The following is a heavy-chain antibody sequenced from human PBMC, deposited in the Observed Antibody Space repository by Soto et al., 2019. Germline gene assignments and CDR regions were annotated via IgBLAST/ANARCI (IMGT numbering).Heavy chain of an antibody. V-gene: IGHV1-69*06. Sequence: GASVKVSCKASGGTFSSYAISWVRQAPGQGLEWMGGIIPIFGTANYAQKFQGRVTITADKSTSTAYMELSSLRSEDTAVYYCAREGRELISYYYYGMDVWGQGTTVTVSS. D-gene: IGHD1-7*01. J-gene: IGHJ6*02. CDR1: GGTFSSYA. CDR3: AREGRELISYYYYGMDV. CDR2: IIPIFGTA.